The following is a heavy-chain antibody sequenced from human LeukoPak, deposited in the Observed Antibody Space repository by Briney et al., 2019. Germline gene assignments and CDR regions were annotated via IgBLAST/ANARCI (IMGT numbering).Heavy chain of an antibody. V-gene: IGHV1-69*04. D-gene: IGHD3-16*01. CDR3: ARDRGLGLADS. Sequence: SVKVSCKASGVIFSSYTFSWVRQDPGQGLEWVGKITPVSDLAHYAQKFQGRVTFTADTHTGTTYMELRSLRSEDTAVYYCARDRGLGLADSWGQGTLVSVSS. J-gene: IGHJ4*02. CDR2: ITPVSDLA. CDR1: GVIFSSYT.